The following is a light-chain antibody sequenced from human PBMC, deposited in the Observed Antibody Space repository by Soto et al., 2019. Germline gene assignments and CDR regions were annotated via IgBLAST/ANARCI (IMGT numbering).Light chain of an antibody. V-gene: IGLV1-44*01. Sequence: QAVVTQPPSASGTPGQRVTISCSGSSSNIGSNTVNWYQQLPGTAPKLLIYSNNQRPSGVPDRFSGSQSGTSASLAISGLQSEDEADYYCAAWDDSLNGFYVFGTGTKVTVL. CDR2: SNN. J-gene: IGLJ1*01. CDR1: SSNIGSNT. CDR3: AAWDDSLNGFYV.